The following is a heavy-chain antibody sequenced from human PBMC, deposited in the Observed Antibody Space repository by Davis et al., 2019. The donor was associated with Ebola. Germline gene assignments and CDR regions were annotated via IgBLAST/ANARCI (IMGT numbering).Heavy chain of an antibody. CDR3: ARVHEYTDHFHFDP. Sequence: MPSETLSLTCSVSGASVINDRFHWTWIRQSPGKGLEWIGYIYYRGSTNYNPSLRNRVTISVDSSKNQFSLMVTSVTAADTAVYYCARVHEYTDHFHFDPWGQGILVTVSS. CDR1: GASVINDRFH. V-gene: IGHV4-61*01. CDR2: IYYRGST. D-gene: IGHD2/OR15-2a*01. J-gene: IGHJ5*02.